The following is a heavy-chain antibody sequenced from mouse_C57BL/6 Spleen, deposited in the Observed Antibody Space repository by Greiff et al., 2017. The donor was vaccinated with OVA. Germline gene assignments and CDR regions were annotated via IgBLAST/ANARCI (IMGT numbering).Heavy chain of an antibody. J-gene: IGHJ1*03. V-gene: IGHV1-52*01. CDR2: IDPSDSET. CDR3: ARNPYYYGSSPGYFDV. Sequence: QVQLQQPGAELVRPGSSVKLSCKASGYTFTSYWLHWVKQRPIQGLEWIGNIDPSDSETHYNQKFKDKATLTADKSSSTAYMQLSSLTSEDSAVYYCARNPYYYGSSPGYFDVWGTGTTVTVSS. D-gene: IGHD1-1*01. CDR1: GYTFTSYW.